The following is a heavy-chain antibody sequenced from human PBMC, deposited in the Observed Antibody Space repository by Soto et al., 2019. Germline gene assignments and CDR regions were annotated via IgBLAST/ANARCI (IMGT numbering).Heavy chain of an antibody. D-gene: IGHD1-26*01. CDR3: AKALVVGAHLAGFEY. CDR2: ISYDGSNK. CDR1: GFTFSSYG. V-gene: IGHV3-30*18. J-gene: IGHJ4*02. Sequence: PGGSLRLSCAASGFTFSSYGMHWVRQAPGKGLEWVAVISYDGSNKYYADSVKGRFTISRDNSKNTLYLQMNSLRAEDTAVYYCAKALVVGAHLAGFEYWGQGTLVTVAS.